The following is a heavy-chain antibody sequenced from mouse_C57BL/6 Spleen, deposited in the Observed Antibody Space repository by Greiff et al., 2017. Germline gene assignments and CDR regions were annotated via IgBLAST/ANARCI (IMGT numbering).Heavy chain of an antibody. CDR3: ARPLYDGYYEWFAY. Sequence: VKLQQPGAELVKPGASVKLSCKASGYTFTSYWMHWVKQRPGQGLEWIGMIHPNSGSTNYNEKFKSKATLTVDKSSSTAYMQLSSLTSEDSAVYYCARPLYDGYYEWFAYWGQGTLVTVSA. V-gene: IGHV1-64*01. D-gene: IGHD2-3*01. J-gene: IGHJ3*01. CDR2: IHPNSGST. CDR1: GYTFTSYW.